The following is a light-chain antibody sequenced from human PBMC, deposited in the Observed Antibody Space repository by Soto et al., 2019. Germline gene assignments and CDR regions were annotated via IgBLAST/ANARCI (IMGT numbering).Light chain of an antibody. J-gene: IGKJ3*01. CDR3: QQRRNLPWT. V-gene: IGKV3-11*01. CDR1: QSRLIY. CDR2: DAS. Sequence: EIVLTQSPAPLSLSPGERATLSSRASQSRLIYLAWFQQKPGQAPRLLIYDASNRAPGIQARFSGSGSGTDFTLTISSLEPEDFAIYYCQQRRNLPWTFGPWTKVDSK.